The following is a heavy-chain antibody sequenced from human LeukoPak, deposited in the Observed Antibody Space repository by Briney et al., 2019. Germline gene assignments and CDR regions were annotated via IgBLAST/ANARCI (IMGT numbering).Heavy chain of an antibody. J-gene: IGHJ4*02. D-gene: IGHD6-19*01. CDR2: IYYSGST. V-gene: IGHV4-59*01. CDR1: GGSISSYY. Sequence: SETLSLTCTASGGSISSYYWSWLRQPPGKGLEWVGYIYYSGSTNYNPSLKSRVTTSVDTSKNQFSLKLSSVTAADTAVYYCARRRVRVSSGWYYFDYWGQGTLVTASS. CDR3: ARRRVRVSSGWYYFDY.